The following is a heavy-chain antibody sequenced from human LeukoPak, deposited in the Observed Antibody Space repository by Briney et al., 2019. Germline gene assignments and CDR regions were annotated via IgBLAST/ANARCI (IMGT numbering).Heavy chain of an antibody. V-gene: IGHV3-23*01. D-gene: IGHD5-12*01. CDR3: AKDREDIVARGYYYYYGMDV. CDR1: GFTFSSYA. CDR2: ISGIGGST. J-gene: IGHJ6*02. Sequence: LPGGSLRLSCAASGFTFSSYAMSWVRQAPGKGLEWVSAISGIGGSTYYADSVKRRFTISRDNSKNTLYLQMNSLRAEDTAVYYCAKDREDIVARGYYYYYGMDVWGQGTTVTVSS.